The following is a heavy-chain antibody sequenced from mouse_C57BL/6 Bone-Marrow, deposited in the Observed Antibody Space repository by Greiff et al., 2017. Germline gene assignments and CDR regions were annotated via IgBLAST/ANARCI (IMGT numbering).Heavy chain of an antibody. CDR3: ARRNWDDAMDY. Sequence: EVKLEESGGGLVQPGESLKLSCESNEYEFPSHDMSWVRKTPEKRLELVAAINRDGGSTYYPDTMERRFIISRDNTKKTLYLQMSSLRSEDTAVYYCARRNWDDAMDYWGQGTSVTVSS. D-gene: IGHD4-1*01. CDR1: EYEFPSHD. CDR2: INRDGGST. V-gene: IGHV5-2*03. J-gene: IGHJ4*01.